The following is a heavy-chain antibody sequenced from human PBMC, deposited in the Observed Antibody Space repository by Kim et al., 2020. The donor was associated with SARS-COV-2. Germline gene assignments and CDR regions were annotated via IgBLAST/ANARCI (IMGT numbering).Heavy chain of an antibody. J-gene: IGHJ4*01. D-gene: IGHD3-22*01. CDR2: INHSGST. CDR3: ARGVTMIVVVPHQSFDY. V-gene: IGHV4-34*01. CDR1: GGSFSGYY. Sequence: SETLSLTCAVYGGSFSGYYWSWIRQPPGKGLEWIGEINHSGSTNYNPSLKSRVTISVDTSKNQFSLKLSSVTAADTAVYYCARGVTMIVVVPHQSFDYWG.